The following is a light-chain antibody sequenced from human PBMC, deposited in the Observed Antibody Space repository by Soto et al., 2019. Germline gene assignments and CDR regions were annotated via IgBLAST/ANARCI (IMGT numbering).Light chain of an antibody. CDR1: SSDVGTYNY. CDR2: EVS. Sequence: QSALTQPASVSGSPGQSITISCTGTSSDVGTYNYVSWHQQHPGQAPKLMIYEVSNRPSGVSDRFSASKSGNTASLTISGLQAGDEADYYCSSYRSTSTYVFGTGTKGTVL. V-gene: IGLV2-14*01. CDR3: SSYRSTSTYV. J-gene: IGLJ1*01.